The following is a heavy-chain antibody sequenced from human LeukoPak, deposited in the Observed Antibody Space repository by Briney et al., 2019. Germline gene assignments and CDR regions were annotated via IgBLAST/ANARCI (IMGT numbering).Heavy chain of an antibody. D-gene: IGHD6-19*01. CDR2: IKQDGSEK. CDR3: ARNSQYSSGRYLRASRYYYGMDV. Sequence: GGSLRLSCAASGCTFSSYWMSWVRQAPGKGLEWVANIKQDGSEKYYVDSVKGRFTISRDNAKNSLYLQMNSLRAEDTAVYYCARNSQYSSGRYLRASRYYYGMDVWGQGTTVTVSS. J-gene: IGHJ6*02. V-gene: IGHV3-7*03. CDR1: GCTFSSYW.